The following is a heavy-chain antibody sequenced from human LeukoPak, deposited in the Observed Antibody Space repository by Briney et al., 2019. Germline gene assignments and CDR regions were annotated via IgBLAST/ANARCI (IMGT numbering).Heavy chain of an antibody. CDR1: GFTFSDYG. CDR3: VKGRVEKRPHYYMDV. V-gene: IGHV3-30*02. D-gene: IGHD5-24*01. Sequence: TGGSLRLSCAASGFTFSDYGMHWVRQAPGKGLEWVTFIRYDGSNKYYADSVKGRFAISRDNSKNTLYLQMNSLRAEGTAVYSCVKGRVEKRPHYYMDVWGKGTTVTVSS. J-gene: IGHJ6*03. CDR2: IRYDGSNK.